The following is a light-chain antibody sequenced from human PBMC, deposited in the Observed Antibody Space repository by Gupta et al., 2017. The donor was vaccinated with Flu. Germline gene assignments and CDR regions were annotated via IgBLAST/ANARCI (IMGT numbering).Light chain of an antibody. CDR3: RQEKSYPIT. Sequence: DIQMTQSPSSLSASVGDRVIITCRASQSISNSLGWYQQKPEKAPKSLIYGASSLQNGVPSRFSGSGSGTDFTLTISSRQPEDFGNYYCRQEKSYPITFGQGTRMEIK. V-gene: IGKV1D-16*01. CDR2: GAS. J-gene: IGKJ5*01. CDR1: QSISNS.